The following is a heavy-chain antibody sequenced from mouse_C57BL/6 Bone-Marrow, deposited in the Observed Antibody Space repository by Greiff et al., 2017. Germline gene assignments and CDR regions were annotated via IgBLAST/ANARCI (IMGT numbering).Heavy chain of an antibody. CDR3: ARWGGSSPFDY. D-gene: IGHD1-1*01. CDR2: INPGRGGT. Sequence: QVQLQQSGAELVRPGTSVKVSCKASGYAFTNYLIEWVKQRPGQGLEWIGVINPGRGGTNYNEKFKGKATLTADKSSSTAYMQLSSLTSEDSAVYLCARWGGSSPFDYWGQGTTLTVSS. CDR1: GYAFTNYL. V-gene: IGHV1-54*01. J-gene: IGHJ2*01.